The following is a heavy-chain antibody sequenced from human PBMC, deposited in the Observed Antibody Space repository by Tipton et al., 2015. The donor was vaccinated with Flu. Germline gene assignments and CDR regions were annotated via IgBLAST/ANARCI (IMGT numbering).Heavy chain of an antibody. J-gene: IGHJ4*02. Sequence: GLVKPSETLSLTCAVSGGSIDNYSYYWAWIRQPPGKGLEWIGSFYYDGSTEYDPSLKSRVTISADTSKNQFSLKVFSATAADTAVFYFARQRGSHFDIRRPSYYFDFWGLGTLVTVSS. CDR1: GGSIDNYSYY. D-gene: IGHD3-16*01. CDR2: FYYDGST. CDR3: ARQRGSHFDIRRPSYYFDF. V-gene: IGHV4-39*01.